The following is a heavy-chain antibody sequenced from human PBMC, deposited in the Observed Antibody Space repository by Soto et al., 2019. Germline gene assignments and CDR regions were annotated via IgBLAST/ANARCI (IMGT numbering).Heavy chain of an antibody. CDR3: ARSAPTYYDSSGYYYGIDY. D-gene: IGHD3-22*01. V-gene: IGHV4-31*03. J-gene: IGHJ4*02. Sequence: PSETLSLTCTVSGGSISSGGYYWSWIRQHPGKGLEWIGYIYYSGSTYYNPPLKSRVTISVDTSKNQFSLKLSSVTAADTAVYYCARSAPTYYDSSGYYYGIDYWGQGTLVTVSS. CDR2: IYYSGST. CDR1: GGSISSGGYY.